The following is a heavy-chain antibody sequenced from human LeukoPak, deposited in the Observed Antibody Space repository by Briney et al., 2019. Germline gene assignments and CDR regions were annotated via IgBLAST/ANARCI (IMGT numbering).Heavy chain of an antibody. CDR3: ASEKGSAAPLDY. CDR1: GFTFSSSA. D-gene: IGHD3-10*01. V-gene: IGHV3-23*01. J-gene: IGHJ4*02. Sequence: GGSLRLSCADSGFTFSSSAMAWVRQAPGKRPEWVSGITASGSTTYYADSVKGRFTISRDNSKNTLYLQMDSLRAEDTAVYHCASEKGSAAPLDYWGQGTLVTVSS. CDR2: ITASGSTT.